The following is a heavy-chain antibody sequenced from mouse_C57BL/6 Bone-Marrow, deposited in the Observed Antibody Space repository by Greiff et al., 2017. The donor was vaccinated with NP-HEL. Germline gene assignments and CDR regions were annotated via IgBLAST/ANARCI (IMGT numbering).Heavy chain of an antibody. V-gene: IGHV1-26*01. Sequence: EVQLQQSGPELVKPGASVKISCKASGYTFTDYYMNWVKQSHGKSLEWIGDINPNNGGTSYNQKFKGKATLTVDKSSSTAYMELRSLTSEDSAVYYCARIDLYGNYPPMDYWGQGTSVTVSS. CDR2: INPNNGGT. CDR3: ARIDLYGNYPPMDY. CDR1: GYTFTDYY. J-gene: IGHJ4*01. D-gene: IGHD2-1*01.